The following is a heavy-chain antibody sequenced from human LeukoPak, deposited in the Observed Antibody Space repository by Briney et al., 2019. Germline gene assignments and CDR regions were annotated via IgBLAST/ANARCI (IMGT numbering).Heavy chain of an antibody. J-gene: IGHJ4*02. CDR3: AREWGTTVTTIYDY. CDR2: IKSDGRST. CDR1: GFTFSSYW. V-gene: IGHV3-74*01. D-gene: IGHD4-17*01. Sequence: GGSLRLSCAASGFTFSSYWMHWVRQAPGKGLVWVSRIKSDGRSTSYADSVKGRFTISRDNAENTLYLQMNSLRAEDTAVYYCAREWGTTVTTIYDYWGQGTLVTVSS.